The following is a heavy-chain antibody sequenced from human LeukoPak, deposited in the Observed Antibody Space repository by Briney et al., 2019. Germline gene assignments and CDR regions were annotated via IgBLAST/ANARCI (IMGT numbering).Heavy chain of an antibody. D-gene: IGHD1-26*01. CDR1: GYSFTSYW. CDR2: VQPYDSAT. J-gene: IGHJ6*02. V-gene: IGHV5-51*01. CDR3: ARQFEWGVWPQYYHAMDV. Sequence: GESLKISCNISGYSFTSYWIGWVRQMTGEGLQWVGSVQPYDSATKYSPSFQGLVTISVDKSISTAYLQWRSLKASDTAKYYCARQFEWGVWPQYYHAMDVLGQGTAVTVSS.